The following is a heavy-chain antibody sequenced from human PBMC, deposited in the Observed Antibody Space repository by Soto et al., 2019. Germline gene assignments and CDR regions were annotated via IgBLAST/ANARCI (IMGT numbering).Heavy chain of an antibody. CDR3: ARDQLFDY. J-gene: IGHJ4*02. CDR2: ISNSGTGT. V-gene: IGHV3-23*01. Sequence: GGSLRLSCAASGSTFSSYAMSWVRQAPGKGLEWVSAISNSGTGTYYADSVRGRFTISWDNSKNTLYLQMNSLRAEDTAVYYCARDQLFDYWGQGTLVTVSS. D-gene: IGHD2-2*01. CDR1: GSTFSSYA.